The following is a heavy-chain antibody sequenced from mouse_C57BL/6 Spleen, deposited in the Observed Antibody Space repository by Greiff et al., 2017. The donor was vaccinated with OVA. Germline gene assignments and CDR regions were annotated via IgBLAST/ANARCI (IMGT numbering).Heavy chain of an antibody. Sequence: EVHLVESGGDLVKPGGSLKLSCAASGFTFSSYGMSWVRQTPDKRLEWVATISSGGSYTYYPDSVKGRFTISRDNAKNTLYLQMSRLKSEDTAVYYCARGDYDRGYFDVWGTGTTVTVSS. CDR2: ISSGGSYT. CDR1: GFTFSSYG. J-gene: IGHJ1*03. V-gene: IGHV5-6*01. D-gene: IGHD2-4*01. CDR3: ARGDYDRGYFDV.